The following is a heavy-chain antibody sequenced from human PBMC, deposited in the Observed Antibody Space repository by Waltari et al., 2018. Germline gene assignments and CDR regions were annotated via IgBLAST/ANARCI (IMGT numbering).Heavy chain of an antibody. CDR2: ISYDGSNK. V-gene: IGHV3-30*01. J-gene: IGHJ4*02. CDR1: GFTSSRYA. CDR3: AGENDY. Sequence: QVQLVESGGDVVQPGRSLRLSCDASGFTSSRYAMHWVRQAPGKGLEWVAVISYDGSNKYYAEAVKGRFTISRDNSKNTLYLQMNSLRAEDTAVYYCAGENDYWGQGTLVTVSS.